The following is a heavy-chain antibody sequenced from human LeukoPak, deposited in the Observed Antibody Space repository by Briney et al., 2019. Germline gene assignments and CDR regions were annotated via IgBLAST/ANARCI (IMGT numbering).Heavy chain of an antibody. CDR2: ISTYNGNT. D-gene: IGHD3-10*01. CDR1: GYTFTNYD. J-gene: IGHJ4*02. Sequence: ASVKVSCKASGYTFTNYDINWVRQAPGQGLEWMGWISTYNGNTNSAQKFQGRVTMTTDTSTSTAYMELRSLRSDDTAFYYCAREAWTIWLGDPERYFDHWGQGSLVTVSS. CDR3: AREAWTIWLGDPERYFDH. V-gene: IGHV1-18*01.